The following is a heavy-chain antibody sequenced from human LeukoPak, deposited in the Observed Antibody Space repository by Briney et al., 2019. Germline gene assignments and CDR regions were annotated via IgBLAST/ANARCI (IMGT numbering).Heavy chain of an antibody. CDR2: ISAYSGNT. CDR1: GYTFTNYG. V-gene: IGHV1-18*01. D-gene: IGHD6-13*01. J-gene: IGHJ4*02. CDR3: AREIASSSYFDY. Sequence: ASVKVSCKASGYTFTNYGISWVRQAPGQGLEWMGWISAYSGNTNYVEKFQGRVTMTTDTSTSTVYMELSSLRSEDTALYYCAREIASSSYFDYWGQGTLVTVSS.